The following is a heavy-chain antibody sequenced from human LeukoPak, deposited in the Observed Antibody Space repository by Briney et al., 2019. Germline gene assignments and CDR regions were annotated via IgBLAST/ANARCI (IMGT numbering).Heavy chain of an antibody. CDR2: INHSGST. CDR3: ARGPHLVLRFLEWSRRNWFDP. J-gene: IGHJ5*02. Sequence: PSETLSLICAVYGGSFSGYYWSWIRQPPGKGLEWIGEINHSGSTNYNPSLKSRVTISVDTSKNQFSLKLSSVTAADTAVYYCARGPHLVLRFLEWSRRNWFDPWGQGTLVTVSS. CDR1: GGSFSGYY. V-gene: IGHV4-34*01. D-gene: IGHD3-3*01.